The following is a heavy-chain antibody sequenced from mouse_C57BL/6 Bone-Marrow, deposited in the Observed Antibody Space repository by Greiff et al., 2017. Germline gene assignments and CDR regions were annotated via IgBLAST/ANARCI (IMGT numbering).Heavy chain of an antibody. CDR1: GFNIKDDY. D-gene: IGHD2-3*01. V-gene: IGHV14-4*01. CDR2: IDPENGDT. Sequence: DVQLQESGAELVRPGASVKLSCTASGFNIKDDYMHWVKQRPEQGLEWIGWIDPENGDTEYASKFQGKATITADTSSNTAYLQLSSLTSEDTAVYYCTTSYDGYYDWYFDVWGTGTTVTVSS. J-gene: IGHJ1*03. CDR3: TTSYDGYYDWYFDV.